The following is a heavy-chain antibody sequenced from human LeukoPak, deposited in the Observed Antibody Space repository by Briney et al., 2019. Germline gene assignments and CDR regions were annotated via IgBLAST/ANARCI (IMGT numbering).Heavy chain of an antibody. J-gene: IGHJ6*02. CDR1: GFPHSSYW. Sequence: GGPVTLSCAASGFPHSSYWKHWPRQAPGKALVWLSRLNSDGSSTSYADSVKGRFTISRDNAKNTLYLQMNSLRAEDTAVYYCARDDLSGYPYYYYYYGMDVWGQGTTVTVSS. CDR2: LNSDGSST. V-gene: IGHV3-74*01. CDR3: ARDDLSGYPYYYYYYGMDV. D-gene: IGHD5-12*01.